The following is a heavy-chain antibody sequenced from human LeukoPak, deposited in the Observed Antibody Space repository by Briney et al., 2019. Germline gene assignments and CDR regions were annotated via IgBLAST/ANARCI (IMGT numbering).Heavy chain of an antibody. CDR2: IWYDGSNK. V-gene: IGHV3-30*02. CDR1: GFFFSSYG. D-gene: IGHD3-22*01. J-gene: IGHJ4*02. Sequence: QPGGSLRLSCAASGFFFSSYGMHWVRLAPGKGLEWVALIWYDGSNKYYADSVKGRFTISRDNSKNTLYLQMNSLRAEDTAVYYCARDALSSGYPPYYFDYWGQGTLVTVSS. CDR3: ARDALSSGYPPYYFDY.